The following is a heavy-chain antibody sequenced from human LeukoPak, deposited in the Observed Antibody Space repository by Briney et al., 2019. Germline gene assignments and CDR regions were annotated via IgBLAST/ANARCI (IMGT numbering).Heavy chain of an antibody. V-gene: IGHV3-21*01. CDR3: ARDDEALIAVAGVFDY. Sequence: SGGSLRLSCAASGFTFSSYSMNWVRQAPGKGLEWVSSISSSSSYIYYADSVKGRFTISRDNAKNSLYLQMNSLRAEDTAVYYCARDDEALIAVAGVFDYWGQGTLVTVSS. CDR1: GFTFSSYS. D-gene: IGHD6-19*01. J-gene: IGHJ4*02. CDR2: ISSSSSYI.